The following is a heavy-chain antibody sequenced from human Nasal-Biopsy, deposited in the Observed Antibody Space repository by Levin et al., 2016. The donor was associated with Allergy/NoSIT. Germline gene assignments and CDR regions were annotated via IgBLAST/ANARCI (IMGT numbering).Heavy chain of an antibody. D-gene: IGHD4-11*01. CDR2: TRNKANSYTT. V-gene: IGHV3-72*01. J-gene: IGHJ4*02. CDR3: ARWVTVDDYFDY. CDR1: GFTLSDHY. Sequence: GGSLRLSCAASGFTLSDHYMDWVRQAPGKGLEWVGRTRNKANSYTTEYAASVKGRFTISRDDSKNSLYLQMNSLKTEDTAVYYCARWVTVDDYFDYWGQGTLVTVSS.